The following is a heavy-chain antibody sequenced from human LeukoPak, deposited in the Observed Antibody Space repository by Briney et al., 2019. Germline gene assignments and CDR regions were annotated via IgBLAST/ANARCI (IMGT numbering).Heavy chain of an antibody. V-gene: IGHV3-7*01. CDR1: GFLFDVQT. CDR2: MREDGREI. D-gene: IGHD1-26*01. Sequence: GGSLRLSCAVSGFLFDVQTMSWVRPAPGKGLEWVASMREDGREIYYVDSAKGRFTISRDNPKNSLYLQMNFLRVEDTAVYYCVRGGATRGRFENWGQGTLVTVSS. J-gene: IGHJ4*02. CDR3: VRGGATRGRFEN.